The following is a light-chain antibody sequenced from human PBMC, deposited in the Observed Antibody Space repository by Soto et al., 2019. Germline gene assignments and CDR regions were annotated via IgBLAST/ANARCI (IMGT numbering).Light chain of an antibody. CDR3: RQYNNWSPLT. Sequence: DIMLTQSASTLSVSLGERATLSCRASQRVXSYFAWYKTKPGQAPRVLIXDASTRATAIPARLSGSGSGREFALNLSSMLSEEFVAYYCRQYNNWSPLTFGQGTKVDIK. CDR1: QRVXSY. J-gene: IGKJ1*01. CDR2: DAS. V-gene: IGKV3-15*01.